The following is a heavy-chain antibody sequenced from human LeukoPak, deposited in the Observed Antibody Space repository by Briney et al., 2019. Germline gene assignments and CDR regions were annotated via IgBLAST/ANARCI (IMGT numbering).Heavy chain of an antibody. CDR3: ARVRGSSGSYEYYHYMDV. CDR2: IYTSGST. V-gene: IGHV4-61*02. D-gene: IGHD1-26*01. Sequence: SETLSLTCTVSGGSISSSSYYWSWIRQPAGKGLEWIGRIYTSGSTNYNPSLKSRVTMSVDTSKKQFSLKLSSVTAADTAVYYCARVRGSSGSYEYYHYMDVWGKGTTVTISS. J-gene: IGHJ6*03. CDR1: GGSISSSSYY.